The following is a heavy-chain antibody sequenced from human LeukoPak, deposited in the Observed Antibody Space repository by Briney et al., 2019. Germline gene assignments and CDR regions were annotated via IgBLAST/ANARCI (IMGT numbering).Heavy chain of an antibody. Sequence: PSETLSLTCAVYGGSFSGYYWSWIRQPPGKGLEWIGEINHSGSTNYNPSLKSRVTISVDTSKNQFSLKLSSVTAAGTAVYYCARRPDYSSSWYSGRQAWFDPWGQGTLVTVSS. D-gene: IGHD6-13*01. CDR2: INHSGST. J-gene: IGHJ5*02. V-gene: IGHV4-34*01. CDR3: ARRPDYSSSWYSGRQAWFDP. CDR1: GGSFSGYY.